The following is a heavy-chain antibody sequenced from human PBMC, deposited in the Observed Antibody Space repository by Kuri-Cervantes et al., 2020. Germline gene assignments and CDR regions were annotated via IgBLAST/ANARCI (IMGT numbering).Heavy chain of an antibody. J-gene: IGHJ3*02. CDR3: ARGGPNGLNAFDI. V-gene: IGHV1-69*10. CDR2: IIPILGTA. Sequence: SVKVSCKASGGIFSSYAISWVRQAPGQGLEWMGGIIPILGTANYAQKFQGRVTITADKSTSTAYMELSSLRSEDTAVYYCARGGPNGLNAFDIWGQGTMVTVSS. D-gene: IGHD2-8*01. CDR1: GGIFSSYA.